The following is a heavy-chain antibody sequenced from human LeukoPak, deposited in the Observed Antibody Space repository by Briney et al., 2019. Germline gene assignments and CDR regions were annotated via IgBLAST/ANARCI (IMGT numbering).Heavy chain of an antibody. V-gene: IGHV3-30-3*01. J-gene: IGHJ4*02. CDR1: GFTFSSYA. Sequence: PGGSLRLSCAASGFTFSSYAMSWVRQAPGKGLEWVTLISYDGSNKYYADSVKGRFTISRDNSKNTLYLQTNSLRSDDTAVYYCARGGIAVAGTSYWGQGTLVTVSS. CDR3: ARGGIAVAGTSY. D-gene: IGHD6-19*01. CDR2: ISYDGSNK.